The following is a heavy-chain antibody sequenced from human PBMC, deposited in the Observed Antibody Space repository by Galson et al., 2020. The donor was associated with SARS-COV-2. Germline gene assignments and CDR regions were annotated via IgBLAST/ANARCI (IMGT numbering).Heavy chain of an antibody. J-gene: IGHJ6*02. D-gene: IGHD5-18*01. CDR3: ARDEGIRGYNYGRLYYGMDV. V-gene: IGHV3-21*01. Sequence: NSGGSMRLSCAASGFPFSTYSMNWVRLPPGKGLEWVSSISTSSSYTYYVDSVKGRFSISRDNPRNSLYLQMNSLRAEDTAVYYCARDEGIRGYNYGRLYYGMDVLGQGTTVTVSS. CDR1: GFPFSTYS. CDR2: ISTSSSYT.